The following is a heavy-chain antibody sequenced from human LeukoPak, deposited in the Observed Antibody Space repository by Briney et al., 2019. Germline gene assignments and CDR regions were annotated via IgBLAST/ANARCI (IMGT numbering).Heavy chain of an antibody. J-gene: IGHJ4*02. CDR1: GFPFSNHW. Sequence: GGSLRLSCAASGFPFSNHWMSWVRQAPGKGLEWVANINKDGSEKYYVDSVKGRFTISRDNAKNSLYLQMNSLRVEDTAVYYCARDKVTYWGQGTLVTVSS. V-gene: IGHV3-7*01. CDR2: INKDGSEK. CDR3: ARDKVTY.